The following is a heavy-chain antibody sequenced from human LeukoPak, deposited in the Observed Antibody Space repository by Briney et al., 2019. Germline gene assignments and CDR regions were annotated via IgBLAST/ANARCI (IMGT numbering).Heavy chain of an antibody. V-gene: IGHV3-23*01. CDR2: IRGDASNT. J-gene: IGHJ4*02. CDR1: DITFSSYG. D-gene: IGHD1-26*01. CDR3: AAHRYSGIYPYYFDY. Sequence: GGSLRLSCEASDITFSSYGMHWVRQAPGKGLEWVSVIRGDASNTYYADSMQGRFTISRDNSKNTLYLQINSLTVADTALYYCAAHRYSGIYPYYFDYWGQGALVTVSS.